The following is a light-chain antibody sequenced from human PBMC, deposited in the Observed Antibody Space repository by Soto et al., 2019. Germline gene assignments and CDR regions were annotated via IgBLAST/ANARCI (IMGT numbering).Light chain of an antibody. Sequence: DIQMTQSPSSLSASLGDRVTITCRASQSISSYLDWYQQKPGKAPKLLIYAASSLQSGVPSRFSGSGSGTDFTLTISSLQPEDFAIYYCQQRYSTPFTFGRGTKLEIK. V-gene: IGKV1-39*01. CDR2: AAS. CDR3: QQRYSTPFT. CDR1: QSISSY. J-gene: IGKJ2*01.